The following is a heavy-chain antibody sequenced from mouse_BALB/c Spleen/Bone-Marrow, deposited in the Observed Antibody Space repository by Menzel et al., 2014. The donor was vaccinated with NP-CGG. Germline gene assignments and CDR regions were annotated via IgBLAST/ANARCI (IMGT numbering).Heavy chain of an antibody. CDR2: IDPANGNT. CDR1: GFNIKDTY. J-gene: IGHJ4*01. D-gene: IGHD1-1*01. V-gene: IGHV14-3*02. Sequence: LVESGAELVKPGASVKLSCTASGFNIKDTYMHWVKQRPEQGLEWIGRIDPANGNTKYDPKFQGKATITADTSSNTDYLQLSSLTSEDTAVYYCARSRDYGSSYYAMDYWGQGTSVTVSS. CDR3: ARSRDYGSSYYAMDY.